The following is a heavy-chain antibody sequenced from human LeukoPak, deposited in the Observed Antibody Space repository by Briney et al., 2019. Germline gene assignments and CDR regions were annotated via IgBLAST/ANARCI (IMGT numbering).Heavy chain of an antibody. V-gene: IGHV4-59*08. CDR2: TYYSGST. CDR1: GGSISSYY. J-gene: IGHJ4*02. CDR3: ARQLERRLGYFDY. D-gene: IGHD1-1*01. Sequence: PSETLSLTCTVSGGSISSYYWSWIRQPPGNGLEWIGSTYYSGSTNYNPSLKTRVTISVDTSKNQFSLKLSSVPAADTAVYYCARQLERRLGYFDYWGQGTLVTVSS.